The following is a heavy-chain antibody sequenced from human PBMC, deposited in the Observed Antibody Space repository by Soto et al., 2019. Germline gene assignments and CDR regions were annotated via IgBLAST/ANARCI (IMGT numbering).Heavy chain of an antibody. CDR1: GFTFSDHH. CDR3: ARLMGTSFDL. J-gene: IGHJ4*02. D-gene: IGHD2-8*01. V-gene: IGHV3-72*01. CDR2: ARNKVNSYTT. Sequence: EVQLVESGGGLVQPGGSLRLSCAAAGASGFTFSDHHMDWVRQAPGKGLEWVGRARNKVNSYTTAHAASGKGRFTISRDDSKKSLYLQMNSLKTEDTAMYFCARLMGTSFDLWGQGALVTVSS.